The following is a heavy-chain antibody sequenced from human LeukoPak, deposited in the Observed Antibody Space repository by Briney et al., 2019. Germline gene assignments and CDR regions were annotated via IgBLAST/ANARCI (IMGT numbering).Heavy chain of an antibody. CDR1: GFAFSTYW. J-gene: IGHJ3*02. D-gene: IGHD4-17*01. Sequence: GGSLRLSCAASGFAFSTYWMTWVRRAPVKGLEWLAVISHDRRNNYYADSVKGRFTISRDNSKNTLYLQMNSLRAEDTAVYYCARSNGDGDAFDIWGQGTMVTVSS. V-gene: IGHV3-30*03. CDR2: ISHDRRNN. CDR3: ARSNGDGDAFDI.